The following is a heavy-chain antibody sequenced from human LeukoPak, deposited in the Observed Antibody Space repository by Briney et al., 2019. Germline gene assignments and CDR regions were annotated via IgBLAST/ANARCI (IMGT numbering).Heavy chain of an antibody. V-gene: IGHV3-30*18. CDR1: GFTFSSYG. CDR3: AKSSRMSTVMIAFDY. CDR2: ISYDGSNK. D-gene: IGHD5-24*01. Sequence: GGSLRLSCAASGFTFSSYGMHWVRQAPGKGLERVTVISYDGSNKYYADSVKGRFTISRDNSKNTLDLQMNSLRAEDTAVYYCAKSSRMSTVMIAFDYWGQGTLVTVSS. J-gene: IGHJ4*02.